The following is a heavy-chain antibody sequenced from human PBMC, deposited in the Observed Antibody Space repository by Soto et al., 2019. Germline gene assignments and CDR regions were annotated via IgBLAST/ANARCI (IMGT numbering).Heavy chain of an antibody. CDR3: ARDSDSGYSYGKLDY. J-gene: IGHJ4*02. D-gene: IGHD5-18*01. CDR2: IVPLFSTT. V-gene: IGHV1-69*01. CDR1: GGTFTSYT. Sequence: QVRLVQSGTEVKKPGSSVNVSCKASGGTFTSYTFNWVRQAPGQGLEWVGGIVPLFSTTNYAKKLQGRVTITADESTSTVYMELSSLASDDTAVYYCARDSDSGYSYGKLDYWGQGTLVTVSS.